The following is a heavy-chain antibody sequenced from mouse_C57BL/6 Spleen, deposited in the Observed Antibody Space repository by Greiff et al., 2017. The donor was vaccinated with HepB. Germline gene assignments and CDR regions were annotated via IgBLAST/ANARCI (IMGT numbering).Heavy chain of an antibody. CDR2: IWRGGST. Sequence: VQLQESGPGLVQPSQSLSITCTVSGFSLTSYGVHWVRQSPGKGLEWLGVIWRGGSTDYNAAFMSRLSITKDNSKSQVFFKMNSLQADDTAIYYCAIYGYDERGAMDYWGQGTSVTVSS. D-gene: IGHD2-2*01. J-gene: IGHJ4*01. CDR3: AIYGYDERGAMDY. CDR1: GFSLTSYG. V-gene: IGHV2-5*01.